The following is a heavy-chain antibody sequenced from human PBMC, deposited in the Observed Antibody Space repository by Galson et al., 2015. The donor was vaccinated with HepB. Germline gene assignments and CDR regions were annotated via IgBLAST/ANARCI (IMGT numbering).Heavy chain of an antibody. D-gene: IGHD7-27*01. J-gene: IGHJ4*02. CDR3: TTARLGIYFDFDF. Sequence: SVKVSCKVIGYTFSDLSIHWVRQAPGTGLEWMVGFDPEYDKTIYAQNFRGRVTMTDDPSLDTAYMKLVGLRSEDTAVYYCTTARLGIYFDFDFWGQGTLVTVSS. CDR1: GYTFSDLS. CDR2: FDPEYDKT. V-gene: IGHV1-24*01.